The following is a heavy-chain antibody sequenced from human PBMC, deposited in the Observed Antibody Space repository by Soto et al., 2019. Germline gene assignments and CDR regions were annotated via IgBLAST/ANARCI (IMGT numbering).Heavy chain of an antibody. CDR3: AREVRGGSGSYRYYYGMDV. CDR2: IIPIFGTA. D-gene: IGHD3-10*01. CDR1: GGTFSSYA. V-gene: IGHV1-69*06. Sequence: QVQLVQSGAEVKKPGSSVKVSCKASGGTFSSYAISWVRQAPGQGLEWMGGIIPIFGTANYAQKFQGRVTITADKSTSTAYMEQSSLRSEDTAVYYCAREVRGGSGSYRYYYGMDVWGQGTTVTVSS. J-gene: IGHJ6*02.